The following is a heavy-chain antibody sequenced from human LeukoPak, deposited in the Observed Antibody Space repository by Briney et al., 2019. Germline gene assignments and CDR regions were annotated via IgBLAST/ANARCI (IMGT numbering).Heavy chain of an antibody. CDR1: GYTFTCYY. CDR2: INPNSGGT. CDR3: ARDRRTMVRGAHDY. J-gene: IGHJ4*02. V-gene: IGHV1-2*02. Sequence: ASVKVSCKASGYTFTCYYMHWVRQAPGQGLEWMGWINPNSGGTNYAQKLQGRVTMTTDTSTSTAYMELRSLRSDDTAVYYCARDRRTMVRGAHDYWGQGTLVTVSS. D-gene: IGHD3-10*01.